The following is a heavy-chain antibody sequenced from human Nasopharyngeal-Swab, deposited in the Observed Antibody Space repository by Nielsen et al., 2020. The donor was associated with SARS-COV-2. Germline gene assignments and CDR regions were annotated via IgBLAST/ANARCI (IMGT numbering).Heavy chain of an antibody. J-gene: IGHJ4*02. D-gene: IGHD6-13*01. CDR2: IKPDGSEK. CDR1: GLTFDNHW. V-gene: IGHV3-7*01. CDR3: ARDLSWNFDY. Sequence: GGSLRLSFAASGLTFDNHWMTWVRQAPGKGLEWVATIKPDGSEKYYVDSVKGRFTISRDNAKNSLYLQVNSLRAEDAAVYFCARDLSWNFDYWGQGTLITVSS.